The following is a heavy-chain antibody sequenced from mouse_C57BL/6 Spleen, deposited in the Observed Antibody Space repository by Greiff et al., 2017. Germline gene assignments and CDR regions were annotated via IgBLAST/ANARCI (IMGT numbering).Heavy chain of an antibody. CDR1: GYTFTSYW. CDR3: ARFTTEDFDY. V-gene: IGHV1-69*01. D-gene: IGHD1-1*01. CDR2: IDPSDSYT. Sequence: QVQLQQPGAELVMPGASVKLSCKASGYTFTSYWMHWVKQRPGQGLEWIGEIDPSDSYTNYNQKFKGKSTLTVDKSSSTAYMQLSSLTSEDSAVYYCARFTTEDFDYWGQGTTPTVSS. J-gene: IGHJ2*01.